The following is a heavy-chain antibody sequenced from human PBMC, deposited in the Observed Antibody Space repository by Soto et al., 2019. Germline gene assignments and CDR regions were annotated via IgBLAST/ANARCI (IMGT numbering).Heavy chain of an antibody. J-gene: IGHJ5*02. CDR1: GFTFSSYA. CDR3: ANLTVDCSGGSCYSAWFAP. V-gene: IGHV3-23*01. Sequence: EVQLLESGGGLVQPGGSLRLSCAASGFTFSSYAMSWVRQAPGKGLEWVSAISGSGGSTYYADSVKGRFTISRDNSKNTLYLQMNSLRAEDTAVYYCANLTVDCSGGSCYSAWFAPWGQGTLVTVSS. CDR2: ISGSGGST. D-gene: IGHD2-15*01.